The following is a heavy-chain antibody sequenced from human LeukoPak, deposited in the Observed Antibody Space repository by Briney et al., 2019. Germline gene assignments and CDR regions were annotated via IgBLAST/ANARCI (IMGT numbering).Heavy chain of an antibody. CDR1: GYTFTSYY. J-gene: IGHJ4*02. Sequence: ASVKVSCKASGYTFTSYYMHWVRQAPGRGLEWMGIINPSGGSTSYAQKFQGRVTMTRDTSTSTVYMELSSLRSEDTAVYYCVRDYGGNSEFDYWGQGTLVTVSS. D-gene: IGHD4-23*01. CDR2: INPSGGST. V-gene: IGHV1-46*01. CDR3: VRDYGGNSEFDY.